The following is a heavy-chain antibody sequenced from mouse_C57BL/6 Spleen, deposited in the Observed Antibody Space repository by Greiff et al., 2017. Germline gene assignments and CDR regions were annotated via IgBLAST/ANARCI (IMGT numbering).Heavy chain of an antibody. V-gene: IGHV1-55*01. Sequence: VQLQQPGAELVKPGASVKMSCKASGYTFTSYWITWVKQRPGQGLEWIGDIYPGSGSTNYNEKFKSKATLTVDTSSSTAYMQLSSLTSEDSAVYYCPRRVTTVVGAMDYWGQGTSVTVSS. D-gene: IGHD1-1*01. CDR3: PRRVTTVVGAMDY. J-gene: IGHJ4*01. CDR1: GYTFTSYW. CDR2: IYPGSGST.